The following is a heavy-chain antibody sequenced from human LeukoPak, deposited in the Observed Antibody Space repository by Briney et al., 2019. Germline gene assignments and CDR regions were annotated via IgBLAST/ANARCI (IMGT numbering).Heavy chain of an antibody. CDR2: IYHSGNT. D-gene: IGHD3-10*01. V-gene: IGHV4-38-2*01. CDR3: ARARGSGSPYYFDY. CDR1: DYSITTGYY. J-gene: IGHJ4*02. Sequence: PSETLSLTCDVSDYSITTGYYWGWIRQPPGKGLEWIGGIYHSGNTCYNPSLKSRVAISVDMSKNQFSLRLSSVTAADTAVYYCARARGSGSPYYFDYWGQGTLVTVSS.